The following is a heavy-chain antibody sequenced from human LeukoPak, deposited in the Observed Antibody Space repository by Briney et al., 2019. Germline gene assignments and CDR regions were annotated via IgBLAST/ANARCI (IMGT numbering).Heavy chain of an antibody. CDR2: IFYSGST. D-gene: IGHD3-22*01. V-gene: IGHV4-59*01. Sequence: SSETLSLTCTVSGGSISSYYWSWIRQPPGKGLEWIGYIFYSGSTNYNPSLKSRVTISVDTSKNQFSLKLSSVTAADTAVYYCARGRTYYDTSGALDYFDYWGQGTLVTVSS. CDR1: GGSISSYY. J-gene: IGHJ4*02. CDR3: ARGRTYYDTSGALDYFDY.